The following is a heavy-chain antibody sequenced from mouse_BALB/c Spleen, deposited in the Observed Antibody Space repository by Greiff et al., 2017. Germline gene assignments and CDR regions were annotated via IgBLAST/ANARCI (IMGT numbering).Heavy chain of an antibody. CDR1: GFTFSDYY. Sequence: VQLKESGGGLVKPGGSLKLSCAASGFTFSDYYMYWVRQTPEKRLEWVATISDGGSYTYYPDSVKGRFTISRDNAKNNLYLQMSSLKSEDTAMYYCARDDYYGSWGQGTLVTVSA. CDR2: ISDGGSYT. D-gene: IGHD1-1*01. J-gene: IGHJ3*01. V-gene: IGHV5-4*02. CDR3: ARDDYYGS.